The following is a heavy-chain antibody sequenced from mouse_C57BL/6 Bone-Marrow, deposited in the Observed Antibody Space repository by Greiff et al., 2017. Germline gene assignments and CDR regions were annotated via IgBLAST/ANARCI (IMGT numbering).Heavy chain of an antibody. CDR2: ISDGGSYT. CDR1: GFTFSSYA. CDR3: ARRGLLGYFDY. J-gene: IGHJ2*01. V-gene: IGHV5-4*03. D-gene: IGHD2-3*01. Sequence: EVKLQESGGGLVKPGGSLKLSCAASGFTFSSYAMSWVRQTPEKRLEWVATISDGGSYTYYPDNVKGRFTISRDNAKNNLYLQMSHLKSEDTAMYYCARRGLLGYFDYWGQGTTLTVSS.